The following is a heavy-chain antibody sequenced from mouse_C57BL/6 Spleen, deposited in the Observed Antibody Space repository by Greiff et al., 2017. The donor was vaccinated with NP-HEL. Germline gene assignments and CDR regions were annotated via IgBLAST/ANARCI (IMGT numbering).Heavy chain of an antibody. V-gene: IGHV1-69*01. D-gene: IGHD4-1*01. J-gene: IGHJ3*01. CDR1: GYTFTSYW. CDR2: IDPSDSYT. CDR3: ARAAGNWAWFAY. Sequence: VQLQQPGAELVMPGASVKLSCKASGYTFTSYWMHWVKQRPGQGLEWIGEIDPSDSYTNYNQKFKGKSTLTVDKSSSTAYMQLSSLTSEDSAVYYCARAAGNWAWFAYWGQGTLVTVSA.